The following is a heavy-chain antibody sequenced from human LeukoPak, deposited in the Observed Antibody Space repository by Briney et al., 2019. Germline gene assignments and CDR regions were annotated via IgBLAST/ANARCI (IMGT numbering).Heavy chain of an antibody. CDR3: AREGAVAVYYYYGMDV. V-gene: IGHV4-59*01. J-gene: IGHJ6*02. CDR1: GGSISSYY. D-gene: IGHD6-19*01. Sequence: SETLSLTCTVSGGSISSYYWSWIRQPPGKGLEWIGYIYYSGSTNYNPSLKSRVTISVDTSKNQFSLKLSSVTAADTAVYYCAREGAVAVYYYYGMDVWGQGTTVTVSS. CDR2: IYYSGST.